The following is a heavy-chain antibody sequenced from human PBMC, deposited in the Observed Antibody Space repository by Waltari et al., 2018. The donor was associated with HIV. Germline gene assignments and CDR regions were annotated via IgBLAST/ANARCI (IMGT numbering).Heavy chain of an antibody. CDR3: ARDFGGNSDY. CDR1: GFTLGSYW. J-gene: IGHJ4*02. D-gene: IGHD2-21*01. CDR2: MKEDATVT. V-gene: IGHV3-74*01. Sequence: EVPVVESGGGLVQPGGSLTLSCAASGFTLGSYWMHWVRQTPGQGLRVVSRMKEDATVTNYATSVRGRFTISRDIAKNTLYLQMHSLRADDTAVYFCARDFGGNSDYWGQGTLVTVSS.